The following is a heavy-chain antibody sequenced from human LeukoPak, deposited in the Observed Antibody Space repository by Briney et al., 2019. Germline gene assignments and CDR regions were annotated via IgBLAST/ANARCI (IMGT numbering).Heavy chain of an antibody. Sequence: PGGSLRLSCAASGFTFSSYAMHWVRQAPGKGLEWVAVISYDGSSKYYADSVKGRFTISRDNSKNTLYLQMNSLRAEDTAVYYCARDQGWIQLWGDAFDIWGQGTMVTVSS. CDR3: ARDQGWIQLWGDAFDI. D-gene: IGHD5-18*01. CDR1: GFTFSSYA. J-gene: IGHJ3*02. CDR2: ISYDGSSK. V-gene: IGHV3-30*01.